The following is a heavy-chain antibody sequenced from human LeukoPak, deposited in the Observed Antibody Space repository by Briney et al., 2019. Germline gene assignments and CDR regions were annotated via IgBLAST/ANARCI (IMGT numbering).Heavy chain of an antibody. CDR2: IHNSGTT. V-gene: IGHV4-34*01. J-gene: IGHJ4*02. Sequence: SETLSLTWAVSGGPFSGYFWSWVRQPPGKGLEWIGEIHNSGTTNYNPSLNSRVTISEDPSKNQLYLNLRSVTAADTGVYYCARRYYYNLGSFPFDFWGQGTLVTVSS. CDR3: ARRYYYNLGSFPFDF. D-gene: IGHD3-10*01. CDR1: GGPFSGYF.